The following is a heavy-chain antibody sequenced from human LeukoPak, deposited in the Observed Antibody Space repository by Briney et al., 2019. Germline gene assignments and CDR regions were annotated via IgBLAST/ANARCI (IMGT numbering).Heavy chain of an antibody. Sequence: GGSLRLSCAASGFTFSSYSMNWVRQAPGKGLEWVSSISSSSSYIYYADSVKGRFTISRDNAKNSLHLHMNSLRAEDTAVYYCARLAYPEYSSTWRHFDYWGQGTLVTVSS. D-gene: IGHD6-13*01. CDR2: ISSSSSYI. J-gene: IGHJ4*02. CDR3: ARLAYPEYSSTWRHFDY. CDR1: GFTFSSYS. V-gene: IGHV3-21*01.